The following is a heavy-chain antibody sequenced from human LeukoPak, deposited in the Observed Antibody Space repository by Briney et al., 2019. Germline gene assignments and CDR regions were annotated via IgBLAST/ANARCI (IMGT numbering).Heavy chain of an antibody. D-gene: IGHD3-22*01. J-gene: IGHJ3*02. Sequence: ASVKVSFKVSGYTLTELSMHWVRQAPGKGLEWMGGFDPEDGETIYAQKFQGRVTMTEDTSTDTAYMELSSLRSEDTAVYYCAREGHDSDPLITMIVVANDAFDIWGQGTMVTVSS. V-gene: IGHV1-24*01. CDR1: GYTLTELS. CDR3: AREGHDSDPLITMIVVANDAFDI. CDR2: FDPEDGET.